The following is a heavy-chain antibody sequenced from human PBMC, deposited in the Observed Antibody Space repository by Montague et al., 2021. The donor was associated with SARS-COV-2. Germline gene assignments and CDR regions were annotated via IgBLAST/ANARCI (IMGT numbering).Heavy chain of an antibody. CDR2: SYHSGTT. D-gene: IGHD3-10*01. V-gene: IGHV4-38-2*02. CDR3: ARAPYYGPGKPYQFDY. J-gene: IGHJ4*02. CDR1: GDSISSNYY. Sequence: SETLSLTCTVSGDSISSNYYWGWIRQPPGKGLEWIGCSYHSGTTHYHPSLKSRVTISLDTSNNHFSLKVTSVTAADTAVYYCARAPYYGPGKPYQFDYWGRGTLVTVSS.